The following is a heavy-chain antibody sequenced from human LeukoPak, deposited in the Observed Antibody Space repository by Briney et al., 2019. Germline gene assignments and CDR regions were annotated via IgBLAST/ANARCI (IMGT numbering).Heavy chain of an antibody. CDR3: ARARGELLWFGELSRDYGMDV. Sequence: GSLRLSCAASGFTFSSYSMNWVRPAPGKGLEWVSSISSSSSYIYYADSVKGRFTISRDNAKNSLYLQMNSLRAEDTAVYYCARARGELLWFGELSRDYGMDVWGQGTTVTVSS. CDR2: ISSSSSYI. CDR1: GFTFSSYS. V-gene: IGHV3-21*01. D-gene: IGHD3-10*01. J-gene: IGHJ6*02.